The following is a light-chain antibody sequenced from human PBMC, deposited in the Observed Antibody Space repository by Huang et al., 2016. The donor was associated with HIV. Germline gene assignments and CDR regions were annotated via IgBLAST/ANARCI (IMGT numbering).Light chain of an antibody. CDR3: QQYTTWPPIT. J-gene: IGKJ5*01. V-gene: IGKV3-15*01. CDR2: GPS. CDR1: QGISSD. Sequence: EIVMTQSPATLSLSPGERATLSCRASQGISSDLAWYQQKPGQAPRLLIYGPSTRATGIPARFSGSGSGTEFTLTISSLQSEDFALYYCQQYTTWPPITFGQGTRLEIK.